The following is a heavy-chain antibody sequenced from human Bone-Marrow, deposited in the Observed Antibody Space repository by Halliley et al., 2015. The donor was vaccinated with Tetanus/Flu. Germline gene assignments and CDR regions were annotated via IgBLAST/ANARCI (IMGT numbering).Heavy chain of an antibody. CDR1: GGSLTHYF. D-gene: IGHD1-1*01. Sequence: GLVKPSETLSLTCTVSGGSLTHYFWAWIRKPPGKGLEWLGHIHYTGDTSYKPSLRGRITISIDVSENQFFLKLHSVTAADTAVYFCAKFLQLGDNAQGFDYWGQGALVTVSP. CDR3: AKFLQLGDNAQGFDY. J-gene: IGHJ4*02. V-gene: IGHV4-59*01. CDR2: IHYTGDT.